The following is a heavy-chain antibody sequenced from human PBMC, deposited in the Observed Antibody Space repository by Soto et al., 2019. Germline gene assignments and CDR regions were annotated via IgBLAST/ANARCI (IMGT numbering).Heavy chain of an antibody. D-gene: IGHD3-10*01. V-gene: IGHV3-23*01. CDR1: GFPFSSTD. CDR3: AKNSGWFNT. J-gene: IGHJ5*02. Sequence: FQSGGGLVQPGGSLTLSCAASGFPFSSTDMTWVRQAPGKGLDWVSTIDGSGGTTYYADSVKGRFTISRDNSMNTVYLQMNSLRADDTALYYCAKNSGWFNTWGQGALVTVSS. CDR2: IDGSGGTT.